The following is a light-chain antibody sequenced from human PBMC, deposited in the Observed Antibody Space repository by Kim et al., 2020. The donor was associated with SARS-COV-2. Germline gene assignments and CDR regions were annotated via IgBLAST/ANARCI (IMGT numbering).Light chain of an antibody. CDR1: QSVSRNY. V-gene: IGKV3-20*01. CDR2: DAS. Sequence: SPGESATLSCRARQSVSRNYLAWYQQKPGQAPRLLMYDASSRAAGISDRFSGSGSGTDFTLTISRLEPEDFALYYCQQYDTPPWTFGQGTKVDIK. CDR3: QQYDTPPWT. J-gene: IGKJ1*01.